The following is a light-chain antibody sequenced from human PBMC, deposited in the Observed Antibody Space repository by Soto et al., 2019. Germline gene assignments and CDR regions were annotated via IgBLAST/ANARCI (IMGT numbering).Light chain of an antibody. V-gene: IGLV2-11*01. CDR2: DVS. CDR3: CSYAGTNNV. J-gene: IGLJ1*01. CDR1: SSDVGRYDY. Sequence: QSALTQPRSVSGSPGQSVTISCTGTSSDVGRYDYVSWYQQHPGKAPKLIIYDVSERPSGVPDRFSGSKSGNTASLTVSGLQAEDEADYYCCSYAGTNNVFGTGTKVTVL.